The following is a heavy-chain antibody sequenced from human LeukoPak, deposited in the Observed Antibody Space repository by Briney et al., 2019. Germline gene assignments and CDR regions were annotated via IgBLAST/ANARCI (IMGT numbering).Heavy chain of an antibody. J-gene: IGHJ4*02. Sequence: PSQTLSLTCTVSGGSISSSGYYWSWIRQPPGKGLEWIGYIYYSGSTYYNPSLKSRVTISVDTSKNQFSLKLSSVTAADTAVYYCARRTYYYGSGDWDWGQGTLVTVSS. V-gene: IGHV4-31*03. D-gene: IGHD3-10*01. CDR2: IYYSGST. CDR1: GGSISSSGYY. CDR3: ARRTYYYGSGDWD.